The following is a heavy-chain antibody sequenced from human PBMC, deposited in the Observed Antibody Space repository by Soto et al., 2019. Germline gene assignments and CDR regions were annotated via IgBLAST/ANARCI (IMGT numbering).Heavy chain of an antibody. CDR1: GFSLTTSGVG. V-gene: IGHV2-5*02. J-gene: IGHJ4*02. CDR2: IYWDDDK. CDR3: AHRILRTVFGVVTTTAIYFDF. D-gene: IGHD3-3*01. Sequence: QITLNESGPTVVKPAETLTLTCTFSGFSLTTSGVGVGWIRQSPGKAPEWLALIYWDDDKRYSASLKSRLTITKDTCKNQVVLTMASVDPADTATYYCAHRILRTVFGVVTTTAIYFDFWGQGTPVVVSS.